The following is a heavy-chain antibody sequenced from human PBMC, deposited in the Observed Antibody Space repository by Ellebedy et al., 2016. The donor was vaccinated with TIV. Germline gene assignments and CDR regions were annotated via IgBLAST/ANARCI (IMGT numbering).Heavy chain of an antibody. CDR2: IYHSGST. V-gene: IGHV4-30-2*01. J-gene: IGHJ3*02. Sequence: SETLSLTCAVSGGSISSGGYSWSWIRQPPGKGLEWIGYIYHSGSTYYNPSLKSRVTISVDRSKNQFSLKLSSVTAADTAVYYCARGGGATVTNAFDIWGQGTMVTVSS. CDR1: GGSISSGGYS. CDR3: ARGGGATVTNAFDI. D-gene: IGHD4-17*01.